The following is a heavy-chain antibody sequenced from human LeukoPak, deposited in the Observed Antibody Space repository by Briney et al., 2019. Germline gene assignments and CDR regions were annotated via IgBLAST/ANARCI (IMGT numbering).Heavy chain of an antibody. D-gene: IGHD3-10*01. CDR1: GYTFTGYY. CDR3: ARDDVLLWFGEFHYYYYYMGV. CDR2: INPNSGGT. Sequence: ASVKVSCKASGYTFTGYYMHWVRQAPGQGLEWMGWINPNSGGTNYAQKFQGRVTMTRDTSISTAYMELSRLRSDDTAVYYCARDDVLLWFGEFHYYYYYMGVWGKGTTVTVSS. J-gene: IGHJ6*03. V-gene: IGHV1-2*02.